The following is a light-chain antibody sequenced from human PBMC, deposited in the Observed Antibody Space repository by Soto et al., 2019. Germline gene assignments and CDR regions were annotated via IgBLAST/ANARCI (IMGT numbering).Light chain of an antibody. CDR2: GAI. V-gene: IGKV3-15*01. J-gene: IGKJ1*01. Sequence: EVVMTQSPATLSVSPGERATLSCRASQTVSSNFAWFQQKLGQAPRLLIYGAITRASNIPARFIGSGSGTEFTLPISSLQSEDFAGYFCQQSNKWPWTFGQGTRVEI. CDR1: QTVSSN. CDR3: QQSNKWPWT.